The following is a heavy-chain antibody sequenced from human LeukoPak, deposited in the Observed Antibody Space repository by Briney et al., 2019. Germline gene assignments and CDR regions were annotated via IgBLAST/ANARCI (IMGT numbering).Heavy chain of an antibody. Sequence: PSETLSLTCTVSGGSISSYYWSWIRQPPGKGLEWIGYIYYSGSTNYNPSLKSRVTISVDTSTNQFSLKLSSVTAADTAVYYCARVSDYGDHASFDYWGQGTLVTVSS. CDR3: ARVSDYGDHASFDY. V-gene: IGHV4-59*01. D-gene: IGHD4-17*01. CDR1: GGSISSYY. CDR2: IYYSGST. J-gene: IGHJ4*02.